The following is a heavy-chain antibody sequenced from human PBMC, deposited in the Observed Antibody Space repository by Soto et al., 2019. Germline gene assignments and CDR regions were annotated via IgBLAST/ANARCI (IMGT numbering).Heavy chain of an antibody. CDR3: AGPRQVGFVEVPYYYYMVG. D-gene: IGHD3-10*01. J-gene: IGHJ6*03. CDR2: ISAYNGNT. CDR1: GYTFTSYG. Sequence: ASVKVSCKDSGYTFTSYGISWVRQAPGQGLEWMGWISAYNGNTNYAQKLQGRVTMTTDTSTSTAYMELRSLRSDDTAVYYCAGPRQVGFVEVPYYYYMVGWGKGTPVTVS. V-gene: IGHV1-18*01.